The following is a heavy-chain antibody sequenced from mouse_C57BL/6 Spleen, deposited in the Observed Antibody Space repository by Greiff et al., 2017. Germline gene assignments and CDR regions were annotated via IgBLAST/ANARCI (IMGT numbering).Heavy chain of an antibody. CDR1: GYTFTSYW. CDR3: ASNSAWFAY. V-gene: IGHV1-59*01. CDR2: IDPSDSYT. D-gene: IGHD1-3*01. Sequence: QVQLQQPGAELVRPGTSVKLSCKASGYTFTSYWMHWVKQRPGQGLEWIGVIDPSDSYTNYNQKFKGKATLTADTSSSTAYMQLSSLTSEDSAVYYCASNSAWFAYWGQGTLVTVSA. J-gene: IGHJ3*01.